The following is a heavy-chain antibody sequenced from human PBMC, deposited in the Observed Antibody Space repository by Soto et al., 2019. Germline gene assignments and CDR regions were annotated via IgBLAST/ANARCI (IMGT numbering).Heavy chain of an antibody. V-gene: IGHV3-30-3*01. Sequence: QVQLVESGGGVVQPGRSLRLSCAASGFTFSSFAMHWVRQAPGKGLEWVAFISYDGSNKYYADSLKGRFTISRDNSKNTLYLQISSLRTEDTAVYYCARDFYGGVPGGWFDSWGQGTLFTVSS. CDR3: ARDFYGGVPGGWFDS. CDR2: ISYDGSNK. D-gene: IGHD3-16*01. CDR1: GFTFSSFA. J-gene: IGHJ5*01.